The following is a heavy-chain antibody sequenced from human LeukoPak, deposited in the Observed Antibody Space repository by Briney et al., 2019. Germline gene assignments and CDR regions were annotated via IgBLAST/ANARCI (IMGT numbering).Heavy chain of an antibody. CDR3: ARLPGGY. V-gene: IGHV4-39*01. J-gene: IGHJ4*02. CDR2: IHYGGNT. Sequence: SETLSLTCTVSGGSLSSTSSYWGWIRQPPGKGLEWIGYIHYGGNTNYDPSLKSRVTISFDTSKNQFSLNLISATAADTAVYYCARLPGGYWGQGTLVIVSS. CDR1: GGSLSSTSSY. D-gene: IGHD1-26*01.